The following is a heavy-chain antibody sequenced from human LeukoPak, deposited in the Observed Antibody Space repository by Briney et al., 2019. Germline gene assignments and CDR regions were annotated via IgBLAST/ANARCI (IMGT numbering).Heavy chain of an antibody. Sequence: SETLSLTCGVCSYFNSIVYDWGWLRHPPGKGLDWIGKFYHNGSTQYNPSLKSRAIISVDTYKNQSSLKLSSVTAADTAVYYCAGRYYDFWSGYYVDYWGQGTLVTVSS. CDR1: SYFNSIVYD. CDR2: FYHNGST. CDR3: AGRYYDFWSGYYVDY. V-gene: IGHV4-38-2*01. D-gene: IGHD3-3*01. J-gene: IGHJ4*02.